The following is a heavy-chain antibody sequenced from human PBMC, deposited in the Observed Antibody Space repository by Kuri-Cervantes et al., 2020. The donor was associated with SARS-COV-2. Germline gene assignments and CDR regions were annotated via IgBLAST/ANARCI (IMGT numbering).Heavy chain of an antibody. D-gene: IGHD3-3*01. V-gene: IGHV3-66*01. Sequence: GESLKISCVASGFSFSYYDMHWVRQAPGKGLEWVSVIYSGGSTYYADSVKGRFTISRDNAKNSLYLQMNSLRAEDTAVYYCARDQAYYGFWSGPLKGIYHYYGMDVWGQGTTVTVSS. CDR2: IYSGGST. CDR3: ARDQAYYGFWSGPLKGIYHYYGMDV. J-gene: IGHJ6*02. CDR1: GFSFSYYD.